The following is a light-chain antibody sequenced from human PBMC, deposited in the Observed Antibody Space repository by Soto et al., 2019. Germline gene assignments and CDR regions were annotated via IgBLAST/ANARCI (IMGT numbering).Light chain of an antibody. V-gene: IGLV2-14*01. CDR1: SSDVGGYDS. Sequence: QSALTQPASVSGSPGQSITISCTGTSSDVGGYDSVSWYQQHPGKAPQLMIYEVSNRPSGVSSRFSGSKSGNTASLTISGLQAEDEADYYCSSYTSSSTVGVFGGGTKLTVL. J-gene: IGLJ2*01. CDR3: SSYTSSSTVGV. CDR2: EVS.